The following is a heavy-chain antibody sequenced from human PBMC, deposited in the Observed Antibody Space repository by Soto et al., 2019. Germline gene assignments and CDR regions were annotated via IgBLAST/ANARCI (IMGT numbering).Heavy chain of an antibody. Sequence: GGSLRLSCAASGFTFGSYAMSWVRQAPGKGLEWVSTISGSGRATYYADSVKGRFTISRDNSKNTLYLHINSLRVGDTAVYYCAEDPTSGWARAHNWFAHWGQGTLVTVSS. CDR1: GFTFGSYA. J-gene: IGHJ5*02. V-gene: IGHV3-23*01. CDR2: ISGSGRAT. CDR3: AEDPTSGWARAHNWFAH. D-gene: IGHD6-19*01.